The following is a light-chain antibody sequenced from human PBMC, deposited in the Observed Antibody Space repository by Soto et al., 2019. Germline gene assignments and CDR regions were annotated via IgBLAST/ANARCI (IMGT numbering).Light chain of an antibody. V-gene: IGKV1-5*03. J-gene: IGKJ1*01. Sequence: DIQMTQSPSTLSGSVGDRVTITCRPSQTISSWLAWYQQKRGKAPKLXIYKASTLKSGVPSRFSGSGSGTEFTLTISSLQPDDFETYYCQHYNSYSEAFGQGTKVDIK. CDR1: QTISSW. CDR2: KAS. CDR3: QHYNSYSEA.